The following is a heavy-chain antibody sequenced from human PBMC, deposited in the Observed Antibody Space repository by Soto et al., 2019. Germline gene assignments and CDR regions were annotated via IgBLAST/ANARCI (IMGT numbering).Heavy chain of an antibody. CDR2: IRSRSSYI. CDR1: GFTFSTYS. V-gene: IGHV3-21*01. D-gene: IGHD3-10*01. Sequence: EVQLVESGGGWAKLGGSLRPSCPPPGFTFSTYSRNWVRQAQGKGREWSSSIRSRSSYIYYEDSVKGRFTFSRDNAKNSLYLQMNSLRAEDTAVYYCAREGVQHGSGPYYYYGMAVWGQGTTVTVSS. J-gene: IGHJ6*02. CDR3: AREGVQHGSGPYYYYGMAV.